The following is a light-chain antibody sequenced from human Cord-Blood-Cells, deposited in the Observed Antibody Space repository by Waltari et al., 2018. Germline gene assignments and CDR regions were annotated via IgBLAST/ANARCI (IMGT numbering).Light chain of an antibody. CDR2: GAS. CDR3: QQYNNWPPYT. CDR1: QSVSSN. V-gene: IGKV3-15*01. J-gene: IGKJ2*01. Sequence: IVMTQSPATLSVSPGERATLSGRASQSVSSNLAWYQQTPGQAPRLLIYGASTRATGIPARFSGSGSGTEFTLTISSLQSEDFAVYYCQQYNNWPPYTFGQGTKLEIK.